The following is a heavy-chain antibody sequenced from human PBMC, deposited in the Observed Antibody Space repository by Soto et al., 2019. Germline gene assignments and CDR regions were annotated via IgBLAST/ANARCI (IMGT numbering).Heavy chain of an antibody. CDR1: GFTFSSYA. CDR3: STGGFYCSGGSCYLDAFDI. J-gene: IGHJ3*02. CDR2: ISGSGGST. V-gene: IGHV3-23*01. Sequence: GSLRLSCAASGFTFSSYAMSWVRQAPGKGLEWVSAISGSGGSTYYADSVKGRFTISRDNSKNTLYLQMNSLRAEDTAVYYCSTGGFYCSGGSCYLDAFDIWGQGTMVTVSS. D-gene: IGHD2-15*01.